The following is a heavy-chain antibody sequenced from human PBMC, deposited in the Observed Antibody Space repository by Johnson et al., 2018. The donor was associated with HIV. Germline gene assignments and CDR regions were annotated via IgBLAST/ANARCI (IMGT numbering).Heavy chain of an antibody. CDR2: LYSGGST. J-gene: IGHJ3*02. CDR3: ARTTRMVGAFDI. Sequence: VQLVESGGGVVQPGRSLRLSCAASGFTVSSNYMSWVRQAPGKGLEWVTVLYSGGSTYYADSVKGRFTISRDKSKNTLYLQMNSLRADDTAVYYCARTTRMVGAFDIWGQGTMVTVSS. D-gene: IGHD2-15*01. CDR1: GFTVSSNY. V-gene: IGHV3-66*02.